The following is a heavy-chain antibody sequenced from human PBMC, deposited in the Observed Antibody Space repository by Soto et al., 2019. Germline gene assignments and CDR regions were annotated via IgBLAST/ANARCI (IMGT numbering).Heavy chain of an antibody. D-gene: IGHD6-13*01. CDR1: GFTFTYYA. J-gene: IGHJ3*01. V-gene: IGHV3-23*01. CDR2: ISGSGVTT. Sequence: EVQLLESGGGLVQPGGSLRLSCAASGFTFTYYAMNWVRQAPGKGLEWVSVISGSGVTTDYADSVKGRFTISRDNSKNTLSLQMNSLRAEDTAVYYCAKDFSRWGRPDAFDVWGQGTMVTVSS. CDR3: AKDFSRWGRPDAFDV.